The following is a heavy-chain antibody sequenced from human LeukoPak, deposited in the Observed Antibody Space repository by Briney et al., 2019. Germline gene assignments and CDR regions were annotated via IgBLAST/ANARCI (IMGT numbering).Heavy chain of an antibody. J-gene: IGHJ3*02. Sequence: GGSLRLSWAASGFTFSSYGMHWVRQAPGKGLEWVAFIRYDGSNKYYAHSVKGRFTISRDNSKNTLYLQMNSLRAEDTAVYYCAKDRRWSGGDAFDIWGQGTMVTVSS. V-gene: IGHV3-30*02. CDR1: GFTFSSYG. CDR3: AKDRRWSGGDAFDI. CDR2: IRYDGSNK. D-gene: IGHD4-23*01.